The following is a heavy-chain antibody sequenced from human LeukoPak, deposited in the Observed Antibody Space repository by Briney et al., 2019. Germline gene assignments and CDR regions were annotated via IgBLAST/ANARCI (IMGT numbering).Heavy chain of an antibody. CDR1: GGTFSSYA. J-gene: IGHJ3*02. V-gene: IGHV1-69*04. Sequence: SVKVSCKASGGTFSSYAISWVRQAPGQGLEWMGRIIPILGIANYAQKFQGRVTITADKSTSTAYMELSSLRSEDTAVYYCARDGELASDAFDIWGQGTMVTVSS. CDR2: IIPILGIA. CDR3: ARDGELASDAFDI.